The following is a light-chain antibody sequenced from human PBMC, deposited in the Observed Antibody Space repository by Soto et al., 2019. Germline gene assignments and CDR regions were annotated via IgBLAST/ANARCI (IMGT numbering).Light chain of an antibody. CDR3: SSYTTSSTSMI. J-gene: IGLJ2*01. V-gene: IGLV2-14*01. CDR1: SSDIGYYNY. Sequence: QSALTQPASVSGSPGQSITISCTGTSSDIGYYNYVSWYQQHPGKAPKLMIYAVSNRPSGVSSRFSGSKSGNTASLTISGLQAEDGADYYCSSYTTSSTSMIFGGGTKLTVL. CDR2: AVS.